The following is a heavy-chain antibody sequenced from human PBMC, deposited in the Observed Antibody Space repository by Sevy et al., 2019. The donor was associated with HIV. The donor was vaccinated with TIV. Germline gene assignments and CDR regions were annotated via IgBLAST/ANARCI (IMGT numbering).Heavy chain of an antibody. V-gene: IGHV3-20*01. CDR2: INWSGDST. J-gene: IGHJ4*02. Sequence: GGYLRLSCAASGFNFDDYGMTWVRQAPGKGLEWVSGINWSGDSTNYADSVKGRFTISRDNAKNSLYLQVNGLRADDTAFYHCARVATYYDSSHYAYYFDYWGQGTLVTVSS. D-gene: IGHD3-22*01. CDR3: ARVATYYDSSHYAYYFDY. CDR1: GFNFDDYG.